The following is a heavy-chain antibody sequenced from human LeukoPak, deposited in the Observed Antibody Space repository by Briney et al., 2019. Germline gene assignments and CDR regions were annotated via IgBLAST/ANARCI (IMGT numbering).Heavy chain of an antibody. Sequence: SETLSLTCTVSGGSISSYYWSWTRQPPGKGLEWIGYIYYSGSTNYNPSLKSRVTISVDTSKNQFSLKLSSVTAADTAVYYCARDTSGWFALNSWGQGILVTVSS. D-gene: IGHD6-19*01. V-gene: IGHV4-59*01. CDR1: GGSISSYY. CDR3: ARDTSGWFALNS. J-gene: IGHJ4*02. CDR2: IYYSGST.